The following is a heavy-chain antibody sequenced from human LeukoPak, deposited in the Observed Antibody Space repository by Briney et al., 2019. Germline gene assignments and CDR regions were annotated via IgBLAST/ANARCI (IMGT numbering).Heavy chain of an antibody. D-gene: IGHD6-13*01. CDR2: ISSSGSTI. CDR1: GFTFSDYY. Sequence: PGGSLRLSCAASGFTFSDYYMSWIRQAPGKGLEWVSYISSSGSTIYYADSVRGRFTISRDNAKNSLYLQMNSLRAEDTALYYCAKGYSSSLYWYFDLWGRGTLVTVSS. J-gene: IGHJ2*01. CDR3: AKGYSSSLYWYFDL. V-gene: IGHV3-11*01.